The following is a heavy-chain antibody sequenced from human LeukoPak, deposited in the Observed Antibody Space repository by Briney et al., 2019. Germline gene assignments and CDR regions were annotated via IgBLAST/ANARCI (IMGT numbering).Heavy chain of an antibody. Sequence: SETLSLTCAVYGGSFSGYYWSWIRQPPGKGLEWIGEINHSGSTNYNPSLKSRVTISVDTSKNQFSLKLSSVTAADTAVYYCARGSHGPRFRHWGQGTLVTVSS. CDR1: GGSFSGYY. CDR3: ARGSHGPRFRH. CDR2: INHSGST. J-gene: IGHJ4*02. V-gene: IGHV4-34*01. D-gene: IGHD5-12*01.